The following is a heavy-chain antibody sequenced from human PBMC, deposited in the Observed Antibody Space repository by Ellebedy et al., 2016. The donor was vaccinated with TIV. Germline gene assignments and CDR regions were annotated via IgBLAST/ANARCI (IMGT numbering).Heavy chain of an antibody. V-gene: IGHV3-30*03. CDR1: GFTFSIFG. J-gene: IGHJ1*01. Sequence: GESLKISCAASGFTFSIFGMHWVRQAPGKGLEWVAVISYAGTNKNLADSVKGRFTISRDNSKNTLYLQMNSLRVEDTAVYYCARVPCTSCLHGPDAEYFHRWGQGTLVTVSS. CDR3: ARVPCTSCLHGPDAEYFHR. CDR2: ISYAGTNK. D-gene: IGHD2-2*01.